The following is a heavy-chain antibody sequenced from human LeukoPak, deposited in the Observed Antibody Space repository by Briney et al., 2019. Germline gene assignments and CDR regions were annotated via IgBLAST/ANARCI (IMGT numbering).Heavy chain of an antibody. Sequence: ASVKVSCKASGYTFTSYGISWVRQAPGQGLEWMGWINPNSGGTNYAQKFQGRVTMTRDTSISTAYMELSRLRSDDTAVYYCARVLGYYYDSSGYYSLSFGYWGQGTLVTVSS. J-gene: IGHJ4*02. CDR3: ARVLGYYYDSSGYYSLSFGY. CDR2: INPNSGGT. CDR1: GYTFTSYG. D-gene: IGHD3-22*01. V-gene: IGHV1-2*02.